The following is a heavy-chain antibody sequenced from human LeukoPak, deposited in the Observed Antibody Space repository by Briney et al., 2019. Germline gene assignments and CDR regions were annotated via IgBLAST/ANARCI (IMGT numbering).Heavy chain of an antibody. V-gene: IGHV1-2*02. D-gene: IGHD3-3*01. CDR1: GYTFTGYY. CDR2: INPNSGGT. J-gene: IGHJ4*02. Sequence: GASVTVSCKASGYTFTGYYMHWVRQAPGQGLEWMGWINPNSGGTNYAQKFQGRVTMTRDTSISTAYMELSRLRSDDTAVYYCASTQATIFGVVSRDYWGQGTLVTVSS. CDR3: ASTQATIFGVVSRDY.